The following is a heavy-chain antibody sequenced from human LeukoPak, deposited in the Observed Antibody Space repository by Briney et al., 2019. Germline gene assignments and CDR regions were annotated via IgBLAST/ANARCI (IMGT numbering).Heavy chain of an antibody. D-gene: IGHD3-3*01. CDR3: ARQTGAGLFILP. CDR2: IYYSGNT. Sequence: SETLSLTCAVSGGSISTSNSYWGWIRRPPGKGREWVGSIYYSGNTYYNPSLKSRVTISVDTSKNQFSLILTSVTAADTAVYYCARQTGAGLFILPGGQGTLVTVSS. V-gene: IGHV4-39*01. J-gene: IGHJ4*02. CDR1: GGSISTSNSY.